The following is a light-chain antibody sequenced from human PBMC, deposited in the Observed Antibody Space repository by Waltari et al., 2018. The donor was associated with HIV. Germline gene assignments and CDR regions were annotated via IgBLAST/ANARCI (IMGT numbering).Light chain of an antibody. V-gene: IGLV2-11*01. CDR1: SSDVGGYNY. J-gene: IGLJ2*01. Sequence: QSALTQPRSVSGSPGQSVTISGTGPSSDVGGYNYVSWYQHHPNKGPKLLIYEVNKRPSGVPDRCSRSKSGNTASLTISGIQAEDEADYYCCSYADTYFVLFGGRTKLTVL. CDR2: EVN. CDR3: CSYADTYFVL.